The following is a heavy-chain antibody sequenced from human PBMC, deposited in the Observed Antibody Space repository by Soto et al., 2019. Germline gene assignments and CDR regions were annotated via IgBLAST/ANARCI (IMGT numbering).Heavy chain of an antibody. J-gene: IGHJ6*02. CDR3: ARDQEPARTYYGLDV. V-gene: IGHV3-33*01. CDR1: GFTFSNYG. Sequence: QVQLVESGGGGVQPGKSLRLSCAASGFTFSNYGMHWVRQAPGKGLEWVAVIWYDGSNQYYADSVKGRFTISRDNSKNTLYLQMNSLRAADTAVYYCARDQEPARTYYGLDVWGQGTTVTVSS. D-gene: IGHD6-6*01. CDR2: IWYDGSNQ.